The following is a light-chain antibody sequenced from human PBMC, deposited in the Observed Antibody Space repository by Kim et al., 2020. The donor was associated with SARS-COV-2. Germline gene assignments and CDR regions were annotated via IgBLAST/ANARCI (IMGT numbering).Light chain of an antibody. V-gene: IGLV4-69*01. Sequence: QPVLTQSPSASASLGASVKLTCTLSSGHSSYDIAWHQQRPEKGPRYLMKLHSDGTHNKGDGIPDRFSGSSSGAERYLTISGLQSEDEADYYCQTWGAGIRVFGGGTQLTVL. J-gene: IGLJ3*02. CDR3: QTWGAGIRV. CDR2: LHSDGTH. CDR1: SGHSSYD.